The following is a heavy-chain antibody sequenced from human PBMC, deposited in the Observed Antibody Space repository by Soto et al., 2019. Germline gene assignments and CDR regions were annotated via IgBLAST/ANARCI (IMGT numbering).Heavy chain of an antibody. V-gene: IGHV1-69*04. CDR2: IIPILGIA. CDR3: ARDLGSAVTDY. Sequence: ASVKVSCEASGGTFSSYTISCVRQAPGQGLEWMGRIIPILGIANYAQKFQGRVTITADKSTSTAYMELSSLRSEDTAVYYWARDLGSAVTDYWGQGTLVTVSS. D-gene: IGHD3-16*01. CDR1: GGTFSSYT. J-gene: IGHJ4*02.